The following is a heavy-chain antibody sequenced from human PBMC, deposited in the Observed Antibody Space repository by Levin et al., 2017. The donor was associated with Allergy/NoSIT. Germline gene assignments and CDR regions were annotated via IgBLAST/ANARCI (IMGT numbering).Heavy chain of an antibody. CDR2: IIPIFGTA. D-gene: IGHD3-22*01. V-gene: IGHV1-69*13. J-gene: IGHJ4*02. CDR1: GGTFSSYA. Sequence: SVKVSCKASGGTFSSYAISWVRQAPGQGLEWMGGIIPIFGTANYAQKFQGRVTITADESTSTAYMELSSLRSEDTAVYYCASGYDSSGFGVGFDYWGQGTLVTVSS. CDR3: ASGYDSSGFGVGFDY.